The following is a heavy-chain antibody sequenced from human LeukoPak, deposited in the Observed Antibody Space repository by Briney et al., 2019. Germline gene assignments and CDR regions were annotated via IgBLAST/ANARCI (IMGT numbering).Heavy chain of an antibody. J-gene: IGHJ4*02. CDR1: GGSFGGDY. CDR2: INHSGRT. Sequence: MTSETLSLTCVVYGGSFGGDYWSWIRQPPGRGLEWIGEINHSGRTNYYPSLKSRVTISVDTSKNQFSLKLSSVTAADTAVYYCAREGFGELSHFDYWGQGTLVTVSS. V-gene: IGHV4-34*01. D-gene: IGHD3-10*01. CDR3: AREGFGELSHFDY.